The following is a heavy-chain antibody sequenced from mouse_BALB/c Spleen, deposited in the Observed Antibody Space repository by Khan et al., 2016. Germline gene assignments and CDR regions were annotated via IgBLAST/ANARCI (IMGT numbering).Heavy chain of an antibody. CDR3: ARNYRYDNKCYFDY. Sequence: QVQLKQSGSELMKPGASVKISCKATGYTFSNYWIEWIIQRPGHGLEWIGEIFPGSGSPNYYEKFKGKTTFTADTSSNTAYMHLSSLTSEDSAVYYCARNYRYDNKCYFDYWGQGTTLTVSS. V-gene: IGHV1-9*01. CDR2: IFPGSGSP. D-gene: IGHD2-14*01. J-gene: IGHJ2*01. CDR1: GYTFSNYW.